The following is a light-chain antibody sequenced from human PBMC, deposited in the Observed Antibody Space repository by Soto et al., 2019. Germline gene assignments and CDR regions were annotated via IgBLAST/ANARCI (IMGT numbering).Light chain of an antibody. V-gene: IGLV1-40*01. Sequence: QSVLTQPPSVSGAPGQRVTISCTGRSSNIGAGYDVHWYQQLPGTAPKLLIYANNYRPSGVPDRFSGSKSGTSASLAITGLQAEDEADYYCQSYDSSLSGDVFGTGTKVTVL. CDR3: QSYDSSLSGDV. J-gene: IGLJ1*01. CDR2: ANN. CDR1: SSNIGAGYD.